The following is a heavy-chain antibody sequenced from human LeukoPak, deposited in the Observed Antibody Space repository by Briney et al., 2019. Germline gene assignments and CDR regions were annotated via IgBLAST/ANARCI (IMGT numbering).Heavy chain of an antibody. Sequence: GGSLRLSCAASGFTFDDYAMHWVRQAPGKGLEWVSGISWNSGSIGYADSVKGRFTISRDNAKNSLYLQMNSLRAEDTALYYCAKGMYSSPDEPFDYWGQGTLVTVSS. D-gene: IGHD6-13*01. J-gene: IGHJ4*02. CDR2: ISWNSGSI. CDR3: AKGMYSSPDEPFDY. V-gene: IGHV3-9*01. CDR1: GFTFDDYA.